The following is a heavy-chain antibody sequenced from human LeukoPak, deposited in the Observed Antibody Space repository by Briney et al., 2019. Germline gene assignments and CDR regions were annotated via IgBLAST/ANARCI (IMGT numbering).Heavy chain of an antibody. D-gene: IGHD4-17*01. V-gene: IGHV1-46*01. CDR2: INSSTGRT. CDR3: ARDYGDYYFFDY. CDR1: GGTFSSYA. J-gene: IGHJ4*02. Sequence: GASVKVSCKASGGTFSSYAISWVRQAPGQGLEWMGIINSSTGRTTYTQKFQDRVTMTRDTFTSTVYMELSSLTSEDTAVYYCARDYGDYYFFDYWGQGTLVTVSS.